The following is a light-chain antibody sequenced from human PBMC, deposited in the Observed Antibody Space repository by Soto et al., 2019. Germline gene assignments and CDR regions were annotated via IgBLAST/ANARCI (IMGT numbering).Light chain of an antibody. V-gene: IGKV3-20*01. CDR3: QQTNSFPRT. CDR2: GAS. J-gene: IGKJ1*01. Sequence: EIVLTQSPGTLSLSPGERATLSCRASQSVSSNYLAWYQQKPGQAPRLLIYGASSRATGIPDRFSGSGSGTDFTLTISRLEPEDFATYYCQQTNSFPRTFGQGTKVEIK. CDR1: QSVSSNY.